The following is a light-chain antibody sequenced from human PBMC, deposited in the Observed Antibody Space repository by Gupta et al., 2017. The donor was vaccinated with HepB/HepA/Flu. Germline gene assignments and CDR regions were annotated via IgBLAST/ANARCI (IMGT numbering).Light chain of an antibody. V-gene: IGKV2-30*01. CDR3: RQCKHWPRT. CDR1: RSLVFSDGNTY. Sequence: DVVMTQSPLSLPVTLGQSASISCRSSRSLVFSDGNTYLNWFQQRPGQSPRRLIYKVSNRDSGVPERFSGSGSGTDFTLQISMVDAEDVGVYYCRQCKHWPRTFGQGTKVEIK. CDR2: KVS. J-gene: IGKJ1*01.